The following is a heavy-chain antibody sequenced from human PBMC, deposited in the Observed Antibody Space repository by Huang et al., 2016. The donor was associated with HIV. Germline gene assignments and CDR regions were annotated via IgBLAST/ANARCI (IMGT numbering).Heavy chain of an antibody. CDR2: ISFDGFNK. V-gene: IGHV3-30*18. CDR3: AKNLLNNYYYYYYMDV. CDR1: GISLRNYG. J-gene: IGHJ6*03. Sequence: QVQLVESGGGVVQPGRSLRLSCVASGISLRNYGMNWVRLAPGKGVEWGAFISFDGFNKYYSDSVEGRFTISRDDSKNTLYLQMDSLRADDTAVYYCAKNLLNNYYYYYYMDVWGKGTTVTVSS.